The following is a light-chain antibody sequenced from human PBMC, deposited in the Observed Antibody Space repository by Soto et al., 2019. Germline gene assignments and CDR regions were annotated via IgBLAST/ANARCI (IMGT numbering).Light chain of an antibody. J-gene: IGLJ1*01. Sequence: QSALTQPASVSGSPGQSITISCTGTSSDIGAYDYVSRYQQFPGTAPKLMLYDVYRRPSGVSTRFSGSKSVNTASLTISGLQAEDEADYYCSSYTSTNTPRVFGSGTKLTVL. CDR1: SSDIGAYDY. CDR3: SSYTSTNTPRV. CDR2: DVY. V-gene: IGLV2-14*01.